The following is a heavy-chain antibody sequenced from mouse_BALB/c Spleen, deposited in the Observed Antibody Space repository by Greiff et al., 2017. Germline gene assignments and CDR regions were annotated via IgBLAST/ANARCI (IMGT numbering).Heavy chain of an antibody. CDR2: INPGSGGT. Sequence: VKLMESGAELVRPGTSVKVSCKASGYAFTNYLIEWVKQRPGQGLEWIGVINPGSGGTNYNEKFKGKATLTADKSSSTAYMQLSSLTSDDSAVYFCARDGTRGYFDYWGQGTTLTVSS. CDR1: GYAFTNYL. CDR3: ARDGTRGYFDY. J-gene: IGHJ2*01. V-gene: IGHV1-54*01. D-gene: IGHD4-1*01.